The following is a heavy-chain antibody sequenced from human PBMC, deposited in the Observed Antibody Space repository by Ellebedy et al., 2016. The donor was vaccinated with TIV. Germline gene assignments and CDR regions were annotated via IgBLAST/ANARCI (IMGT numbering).Heavy chain of an antibody. CDR3: ARVPLVGGMTTLGFDS. V-gene: IGHV4-61*08. J-gene: IGHJ4*02. D-gene: IGHD3-16*01. CDR2: TSYRGNT. CDR1: GGSLSSAGYY. Sequence: SETLSLTXTVSGGSLSSAGYYWGWIRQPPGKGLEWIGYTSYRGNTSYNPSLKGRVTMSVDTSKNEFSLKVTSVTAADTAVYYCARVPLVGGMTTLGFDSWGQGTLVTVSS.